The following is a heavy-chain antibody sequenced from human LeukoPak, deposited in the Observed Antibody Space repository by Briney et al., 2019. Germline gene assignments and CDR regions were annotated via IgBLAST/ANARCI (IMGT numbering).Heavy chain of an antibody. CDR3: ARELAIPAAIQ. V-gene: IGHV1-69*04. D-gene: IGHD2-2*01. CDR2: IIPILGIA. CDR1: GGTFSSYA. Sequence: GASVKVSCKASGGTFSSYAISWVRQAPGQGLEWMGRIIPILGIANYAQKFQGRVTTTADKSTSTAYMELSSLRSEDTAVYYCARELAIPAAIQWGQGTLVTVSS. J-gene: IGHJ4*02.